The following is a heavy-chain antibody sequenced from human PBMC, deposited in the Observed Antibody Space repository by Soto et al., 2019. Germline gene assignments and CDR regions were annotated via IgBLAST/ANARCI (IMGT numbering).Heavy chain of an antibody. CDR3: ARSLTTLTTLLDY. V-gene: IGHV1-2*02. Sequence: QVQLVQSGAEVKRPGASVKVSCKASGYTLTDNYMHWVREAPGQGLEWMGWINPNGGTNYAQKFPGRVHMAKEKAISQALMELNKLRSDHQGVYYCARSLTTLTTLLDYWGQGTLVTVSS. J-gene: IGHJ4*02. CDR2: INPNGGT. CDR1: GYTLTDNY. D-gene: IGHD4-17*01.